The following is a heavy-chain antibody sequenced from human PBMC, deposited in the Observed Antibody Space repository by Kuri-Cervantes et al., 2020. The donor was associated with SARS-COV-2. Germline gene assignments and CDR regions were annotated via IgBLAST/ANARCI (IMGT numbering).Heavy chain of an antibody. CDR3: AKDLCGGDCPPLDY. CDR2: ISYDGSNK. D-gene: IGHD2-21*01. CDR1: GFTFSSYG. Sequence: GESLKISCAASGFTFSSYGMHWVRQALGKGLEWVAVISYDGSNKYYADSVKGRFTISRDNSKNTLYLQMNSLRAEDTAVYYYAKDLCGGDCPPLDYWGQGTLVTVSS. V-gene: IGHV3-30*18. J-gene: IGHJ4*02.